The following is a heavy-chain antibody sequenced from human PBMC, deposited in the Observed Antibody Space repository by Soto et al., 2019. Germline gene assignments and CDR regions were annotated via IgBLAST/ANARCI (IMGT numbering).Heavy chain of an antibody. Sequence: QVQLQEAGPGPVKPLQTPSLTCTVSGCSITRGDYFLGLIRQPPRKGPEWIAYIHYSGSTYYNPSLKSRVTISVDTSKNQFSLKLSSVTAADTAVYYCARGGYTVTTRYYYGMDVWGQGTTVTVSS. D-gene: IGHD4-4*01. V-gene: IGHV4-30-4*01. CDR3: ARGGYTVTTRYYYGMDV. J-gene: IGHJ6*02. CDR2: IHYSGST. CDR1: GCSITRGDYF.